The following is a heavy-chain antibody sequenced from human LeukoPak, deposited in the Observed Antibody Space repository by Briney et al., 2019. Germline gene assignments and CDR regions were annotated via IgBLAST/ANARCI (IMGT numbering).Heavy chain of an antibody. CDR1: GGSFSGYY. J-gene: IGHJ4*02. V-gene: IGHV4-34*01. CDR2: INHSGST. D-gene: IGHD2-21*02. Sequence: SETLSLTCAVYGGSFSGYYWSWIRQPPGKGLEWIGEINHSGSTNYNPSLKSRVTISVDTSKNQFSLKLSSVTTADTAVYYCARGRTPIVVVTAMDYWGQGTLVTVSS. CDR3: ARGRTPIVVVTAMDY.